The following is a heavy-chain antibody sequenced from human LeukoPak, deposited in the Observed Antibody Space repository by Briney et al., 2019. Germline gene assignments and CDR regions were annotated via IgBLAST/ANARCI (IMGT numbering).Heavy chain of an antibody. CDR1: GYSISSGYY. Sequence: PSETLSLTCAVSGYSISSGYYWGWIRQSPGKGLEWIGSIYRSGSTYYNPSLKSRVTISVDTSKNQFSLKLNSVTAADTAVYYCARVYSSGYYYYFDYWGQGTLVTVSS. CDR2: IYRSGST. J-gene: IGHJ4*02. CDR3: ARVYSSGYYYYFDY. V-gene: IGHV4-38-2*01. D-gene: IGHD3-22*01.